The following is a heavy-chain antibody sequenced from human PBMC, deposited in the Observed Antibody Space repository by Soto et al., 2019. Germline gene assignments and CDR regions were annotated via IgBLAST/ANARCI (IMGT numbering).Heavy chain of an antibody. CDR2: ISAYNGNT. CDR3: ATGGAYYYDSSGYYYFDY. J-gene: IGHJ4*02. CDR1: GYTFTSYG. Sequence: ASVKVSCKASGYTFTSYGISWVRQAPGQGLEWMGWISAYNGNTNYAQKLQGRVTMTTDTSTSTAYMELRSLRSDDTAVYYCATGGAYYYDSSGYYYFDYWGQGTLVTVSS. V-gene: IGHV1-18*01. D-gene: IGHD3-22*01.